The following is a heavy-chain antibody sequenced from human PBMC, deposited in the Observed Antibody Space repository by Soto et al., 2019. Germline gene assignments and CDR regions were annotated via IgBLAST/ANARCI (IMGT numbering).Heavy chain of an antibody. J-gene: IGHJ2*01. V-gene: IGHV3-74*01. CDR3: ARILDYGDDDGSWDFDL. D-gene: IGHD4-17*01. CDR2: INPDGSST. CDR1: GFTFRSYW. Sequence: EVQLVEAGGGLVQPGGSLRLSCAASGFTFRSYWMHWVRQAPGKGLVWVSHINPDGSSTRNTDSVKGRFTISRDNTKNTLYLQMNSLRAEDTAVYYCARILDYGDDDGSWDFDLWGRGTLVTVSS.